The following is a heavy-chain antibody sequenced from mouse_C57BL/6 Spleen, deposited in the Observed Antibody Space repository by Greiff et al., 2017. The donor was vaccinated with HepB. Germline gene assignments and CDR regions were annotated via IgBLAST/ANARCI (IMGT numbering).Heavy chain of an antibody. Sequence: QVQLKQPGAELVKPGASVKMSCKASGYTFTSYWITWVKQRPGQGLEWIGDIYPGSGSTNYNEKFKSKATLTVDTSSSTAYMQLSSLTSEDSAVYYCAREAYSNHYAMDYWGQGTSVTVSS. CDR3: AREAYSNHYAMDY. CDR1: GYTFTSYW. CDR2: IYPGSGST. D-gene: IGHD2-5*01. J-gene: IGHJ4*01. V-gene: IGHV1-55*01.